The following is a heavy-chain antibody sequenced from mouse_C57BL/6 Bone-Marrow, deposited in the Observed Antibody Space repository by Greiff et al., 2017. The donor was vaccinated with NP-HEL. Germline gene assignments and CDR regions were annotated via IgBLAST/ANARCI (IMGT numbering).Heavy chain of an antibody. Sequence: VKLVESGPGLVAPSQSLSITCTVSGFSLTSYAISWVRQPPGKGLEWLGVIWTGGGTNYNSAPKSRLSISKDNSKSQVFLKMNSLQTEYTARYYCARHYDGYYDRFAYWGQGTLVTVSA. D-gene: IGHD2-3*01. V-gene: IGHV2-9-1*01. CDR3: ARHYDGYYDRFAY. CDR1: GFSLTSYA. CDR2: IWTGGGT. J-gene: IGHJ3*01.